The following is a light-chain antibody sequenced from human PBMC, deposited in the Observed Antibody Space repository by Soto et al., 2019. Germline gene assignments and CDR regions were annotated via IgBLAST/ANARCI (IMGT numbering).Light chain of an antibody. CDR3: QQYGTSAYT. CDR2: GAS. CDR1: QSVGSNY. V-gene: IGKV3-20*01. J-gene: IGKJ2*01. Sequence: IVLTQSPGTLSLSPGERATLSCRASQSVGSNYLAWYQQKPGQAPRLLIYGASSRATGIPDRFSGSGSGTDFTLTIRRLEPEDFAVYYWQQYGTSAYTFGQGTTLEIK.